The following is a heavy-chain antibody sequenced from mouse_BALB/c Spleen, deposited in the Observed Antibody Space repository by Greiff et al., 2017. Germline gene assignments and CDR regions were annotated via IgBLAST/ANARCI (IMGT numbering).Heavy chain of an antibody. Sequence: VQRVESGPGLVAPSQSLSITCTVSGFSLTSYGVHWVRQPPGKGLEWLGVIWAGGSTNYNSALMSRLSISKDNSKSQVFLKMNSLQTDDTAMYYCARGPSFITTVVGDYWGQGTTLTVSS. V-gene: IGHV2-9*02. J-gene: IGHJ2*01. CDR3: ARGPSFITTVVGDY. CDR1: GFSLTSYG. CDR2: IWAGGST. D-gene: IGHD1-1*01.